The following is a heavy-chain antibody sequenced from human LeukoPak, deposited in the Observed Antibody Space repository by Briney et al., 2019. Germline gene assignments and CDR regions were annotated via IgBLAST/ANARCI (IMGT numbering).Heavy chain of an antibody. J-gene: IGHJ4*02. CDR2: ISSSSSYI. CDR1: GFPFSLYA. CDR3: ARVGAKDTADY. V-gene: IGHV3-21*01. D-gene: IGHD4-17*01. Sequence: GGSLRLSCAASGFPFSLYAMNWVRQAPGKGLEWVSSISSSSSYIYYADSVKGRFTISRDNAKNSLYLQMNSLRAEDTAVYYCARVGAKDTADYWGQGTLVTVSS.